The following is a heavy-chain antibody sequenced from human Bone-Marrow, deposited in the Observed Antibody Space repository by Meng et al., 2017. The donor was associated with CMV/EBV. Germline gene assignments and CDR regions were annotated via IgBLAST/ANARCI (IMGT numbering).Heavy chain of an antibody. Sequence: SVKVSCKASGGTFSSYAISWVRQAPGQGLEWMGGIIPIFGTANYAQKFQGRVTITTDESTSTAYMELSSLRSEDTAVYYCATFPSGYAYYYYGMDVWGQGTTVTGSS. D-gene: IGHD3-3*01. CDR1: GGTFSSYA. J-gene: IGHJ6*01. CDR2: IIPIFGTA. V-gene: IGHV1-69*05. CDR3: ATFPSGYAYYYYGMDV.